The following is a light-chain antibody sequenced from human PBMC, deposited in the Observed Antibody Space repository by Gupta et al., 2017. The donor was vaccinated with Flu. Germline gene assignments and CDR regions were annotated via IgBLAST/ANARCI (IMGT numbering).Light chain of an antibody. J-gene: IGKJ1*01. CDR2: GAS. CDR3: QQYDSLPT. CDR1: EDIKNF. V-gene: IGKV1-33*01. Sequence: VGDRVTITCQASEDIKNFLNWYQQKPGKAPDLLIYGASNLEKGVPSRFSGSGYGTEFTFTIKGLQAEDVATYYCQQYDSLPTFGQGTTVEIK.